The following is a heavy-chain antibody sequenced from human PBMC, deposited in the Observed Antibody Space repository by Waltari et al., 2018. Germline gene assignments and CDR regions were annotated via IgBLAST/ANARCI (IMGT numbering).Heavy chain of an antibody. Sequence: EVQLVQSGAEVKKPGATVKISCKASGYTFTDYYMHWVQQAPGKGLEWMGRVDPEDGETIYAEKFQGRVTITADTSTDTAYMELSSVTAADTAVYYCARAGVLRAEYFQHWGQGTLVTVSS. CDR1: GYTFTDYY. D-gene: IGHD3-10*01. V-gene: IGHV1-69-2*01. CDR3: ARAGVLRAEYFQH. CDR2: VDPEDGET. J-gene: IGHJ1*01.